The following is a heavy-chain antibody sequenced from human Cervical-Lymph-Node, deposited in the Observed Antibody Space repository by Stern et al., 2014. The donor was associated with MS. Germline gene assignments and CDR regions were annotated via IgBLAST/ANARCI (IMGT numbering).Heavy chain of an antibody. CDR3: ALEGMIGVYDY. V-gene: IGHV4-61*01. Sequence: QVQLVESGPGLVKPSETLSLTCTVSGGSVSSGSYYWSWIRQPPGKGLEWIGYIYYSGSTNYNPSLKSRVTISVDTSKNQFSLKLSSVTAADTAVYYCALEGMIGVYDYWGQGTLVTVSS. J-gene: IGHJ4*02. CDR1: GGSVSSGSYY. D-gene: IGHD3-22*01. CDR2: IYYSGST.